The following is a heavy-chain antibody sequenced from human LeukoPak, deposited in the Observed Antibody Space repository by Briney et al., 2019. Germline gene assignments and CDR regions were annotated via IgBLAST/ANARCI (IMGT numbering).Heavy chain of an antibody. CDR3: AGHDYGGNFSLDY. J-gene: IGHJ4*02. D-gene: IGHD4-23*01. Sequence: ASVKVSCKASGYAFTSQGINWVRQAPGQGLEWMGWIGVYNGDTNYAQKLQGRVTMTTDTSTSTAYMELRSLRSDDTAVYYCAGHDYGGNFSLDYWGQGTLVTVSS. CDR1: GYAFTSQG. CDR2: IGVYNGDT. V-gene: IGHV1-18*01.